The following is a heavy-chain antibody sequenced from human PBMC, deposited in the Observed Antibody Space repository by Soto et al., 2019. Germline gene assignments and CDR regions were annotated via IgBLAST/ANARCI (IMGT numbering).Heavy chain of an antibody. CDR1: GGSITTGGYY. CDR3: TRARDSSHYYFDN. Sequence: PXETLSLTCSVSGGSITTGGYYWSWLRPHPGKGLVWIGYIYYSGNTYYNPSLKSLVTITLDTSKNLCSLKASSVTAADTAGEFCTRARDSSHYYFDNWGQGTLVTVSS. J-gene: IGHJ4*02. D-gene: IGHD6-19*01. V-gene: IGHV4-31*01. CDR2: IYYSGNT.